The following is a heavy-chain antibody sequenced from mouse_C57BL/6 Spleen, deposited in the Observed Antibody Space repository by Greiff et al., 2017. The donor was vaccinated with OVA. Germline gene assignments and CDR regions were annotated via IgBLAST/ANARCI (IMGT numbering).Heavy chain of an antibody. Sequence: EVKLMESGGGLVKPGGSLKLSCAASGFTFSDYGMHWVRQAPEKGLEWVAYISSGSSTIYYADTVKGRFTITRDNAKNNLFLQMTILRAEDTAMYYCARSGLWCYYGSSWGYFDVWGTGTTVTVSS. V-gene: IGHV5-17*01. CDR3: ARSGLWCYYGSSWGYFDV. CDR1: GFTFSDYG. D-gene: IGHD1-1*01. J-gene: IGHJ1*03. CDR2: ISSGSSTI.